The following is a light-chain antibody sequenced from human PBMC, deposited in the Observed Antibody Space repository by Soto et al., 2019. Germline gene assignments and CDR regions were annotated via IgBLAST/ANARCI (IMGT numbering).Light chain of an antibody. CDR1: SSDVGGYAY. V-gene: IGLV2-14*01. Sequence: QSALTQPASVSGSPGQSITISCTGTSSDVGGYAYVSWYQQHPGKAPKLMIYDVSNRPSRVSNRFSGSKSGNTASLTISGLQAEDEADYYCSSYPSSSTVVFGGGTKLTVL. CDR2: DVS. CDR3: SSYPSSSTVV. J-gene: IGLJ2*01.